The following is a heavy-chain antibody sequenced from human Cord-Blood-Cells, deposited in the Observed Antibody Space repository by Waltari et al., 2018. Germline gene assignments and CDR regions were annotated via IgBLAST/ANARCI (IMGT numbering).Heavy chain of an antibody. D-gene: IGHD2-2*02. CDR3: ARHQLNCSSTSCYTHYFDY. CDR1: GGSISSSSYY. CDR2: IYYSGST. V-gene: IGHV4-39*01. J-gene: IGHJ4*02. Sequence: QLQLQESGPGLVKPSETLSLTCTVSGGSISSSSYYWGWIRQPPGQGLEWIGSIYYSGSTYYNPSLKSRVTISVDTSKNQFSLKLSSVTAADTAVYYCARHQLNCSSTSCYTHYFDYWGQGTLVTVSS.